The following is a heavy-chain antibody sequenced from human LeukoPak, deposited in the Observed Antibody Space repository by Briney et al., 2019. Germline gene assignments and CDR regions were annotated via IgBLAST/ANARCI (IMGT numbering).Heavy chain of an antibody. Sequence: ASVKVSCKASGGTFSSYAISWVRQAPGQGLEWMGGIIPIFGTSNYAQKFQGRVTITADKSTSTAYMELSSLRSEDTAVYYCARGHSSEKNRSVRGLDYWGQGTLVTVSS. CDR1: GGTFSSYA. J-gene: IGHJ4*02. D-gene: IGHD6-19*01. CDR2: IIPIFGTS. V-gene: IGHV1-69*06. CDR3: ARGHSSEKNRSVRGLDY.